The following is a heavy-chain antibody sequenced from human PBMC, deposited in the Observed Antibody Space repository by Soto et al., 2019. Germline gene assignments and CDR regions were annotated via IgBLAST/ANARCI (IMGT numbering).Heavy chain of an antibody. CDR1: GGTFSSYA. CDR3: ARGGNYGSGSRYYYGMDV. CDR2: IIPIFGTA. Sequence: SVKVSCKASGGTFSSYAISWVRQAPGQGLEWMGGIIPIFGTANYAQKFQGRVTITADESTSTAYMELSSLRSEDTAVYYCARGGNYGSGSRYYYGMDVWGQGTTVTVSS. D-gene: IGHD3-10*01. V-gene: IGHV1-69*13. J-gene: IGHJ6*02.